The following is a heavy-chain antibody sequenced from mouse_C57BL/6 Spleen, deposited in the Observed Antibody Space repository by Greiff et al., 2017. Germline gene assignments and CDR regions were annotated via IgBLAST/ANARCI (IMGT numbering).Heavy chain of an antibody. J-gene: IGHJ4*01. CDR1: GYSITSDY. CDR2: ISYSGST. V-gene: IGHV3-8*01. Sequence: ESGPGLAKPSQTLSLTCSVTGYSITSDYWNWFRKFPGNKLAYMGYISYSGSTYYNPSLKSRISITRDTSKNQYYLQLNSVTTEDTATYYCARSRAYYSNGNAMDYWGQGTSVTVSS. CDR3: ARSRAYYSNGNAMDY. D-gene: IGHD2-5*01.